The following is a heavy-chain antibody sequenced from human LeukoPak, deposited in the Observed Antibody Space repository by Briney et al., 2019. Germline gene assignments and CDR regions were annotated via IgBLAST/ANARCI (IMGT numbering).Heavy chain of an antibody. J-gene: IGHJ4*02. D-gene: IGHD5-18*01. Sequence: GASLRLSCAASGFTFSSYGMHWVRQAPGKGLEWVAVIWYDGSNKYYADSVKGRFTISRDNSKNTLYLQMNSLRAEDTAVYYCAKDQVGYSYGNHYFDYWGQGPLVTVSS. V-gene: IGHV3-33*06. CDR3: AKDQVGYSYGNHYFDY. CDR1: GFTFSSYG. CDR2: IWYDGSNK.